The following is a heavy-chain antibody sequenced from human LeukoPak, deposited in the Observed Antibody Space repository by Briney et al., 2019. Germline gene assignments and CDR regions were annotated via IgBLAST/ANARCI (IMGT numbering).Heavy chain of an antibody. CDR3: ARDRYDFWSGYPAIYYMDV. Sequence: ASVKVSCKASGYTFTGYYMHWVRQAPGQGLEWMGIINPSGGSTSYAQKFQGRVTMTRDTSTSTVYMELSSLRSEDTAVYYCARDRYDFWSGYPAIYYMDVWGKGTTVTVSS. CDR1: GYTFTGYY. V-gene: IGHV1-46*01. CDR2: INPSGGST. J-gene: IGHJ6*03. D-gene: IGHD3-3*01.